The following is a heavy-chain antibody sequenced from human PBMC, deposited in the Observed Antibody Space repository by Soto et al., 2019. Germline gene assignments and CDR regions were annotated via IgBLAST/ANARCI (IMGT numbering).Heavy chain of an antibody. CDR3: AISWNYPNCFDL. CDR2: ISSSSTI. CDR1: GFTFSSYS. V-gene: IGHV3-48*01. D-gene: IGHD1-7*01. Sequence: GGSLRLSCAASGFTFSSYSMNWVRQAPGKGLEWVSYISSSSTIYYADSVKGRFTISRDNAKNSLYLQMNSLRAEDTAVYYCAISWNYPNCFDLWGQGTLVTVSS. J-gene: IGHJ5*02.